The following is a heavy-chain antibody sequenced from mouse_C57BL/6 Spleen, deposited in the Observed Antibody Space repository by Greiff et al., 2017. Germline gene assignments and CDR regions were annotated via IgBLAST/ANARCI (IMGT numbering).Heavy chain of an antibody. V-gene: IGHV1-15*01. CDR3: TRTLYYYCSSYEGFAY. D-gene: IGHD1-1*01. CDR2: IDPETGGT. J-gene: IGHJ3*01. Sequence: QVQLQQSGAELVRPGASVTLSCKASGYTFTDYDMHWVKQTPVHGLEWIGAIDPETGGTAYNQKLKGKAILTADKSSSTAYMELRSLTSEDSAVYYCTRTLYYYCSSYEGFAYWGQGTLVTVSA. CDR1: GYTFTDYD.